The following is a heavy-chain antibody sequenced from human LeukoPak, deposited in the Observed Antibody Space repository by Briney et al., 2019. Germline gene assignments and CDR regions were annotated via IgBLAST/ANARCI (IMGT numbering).Heavy chain of an antibody. Sequence: ASVKVSCKASGYTFTSYGISWVRQAPGQGLEWMGWISAYNGNTNYAQKLQGRVTMTTDTSTSTAYMELRSLGSDDTAVYYCARPAGYCSSTSCSHDAFDIWGQGTMVTVSS. CDR2: ISAYNGNT. V-gene: IGHV1-18*01. J-gene: IGHJ3*02. D-gene: IGHD2-2*01. CDR3: ARPAGYCSSTSCSHDAFDI. CDR1: GYTFTSYG.